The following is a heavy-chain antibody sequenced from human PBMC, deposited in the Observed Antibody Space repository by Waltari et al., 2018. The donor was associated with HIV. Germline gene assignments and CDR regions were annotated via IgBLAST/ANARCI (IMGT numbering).Heavy chain of an antibody. CDR3: GSGSRRGHSHGIDY. CDR1: DYSISSDYY. Sequence: QVQLHESGPGMVKPSETLSLTCAVSDYSISSDYYWGWIRQPPGKGLEWIGSASRSGSTYYSPSLKSRVTISLDTSKNQFSLKLNSVAAADTAVYYCGSGSRRGHSHGIDYWGQGTLVTVSS. D-gene: IGHD5-18*01. J-gene: IGHJ4*02. CDR2: ASRSGST. V-gene: IGHV4-38-2*01.